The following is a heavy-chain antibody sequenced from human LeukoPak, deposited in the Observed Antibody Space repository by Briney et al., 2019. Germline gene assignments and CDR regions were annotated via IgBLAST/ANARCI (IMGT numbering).Heavy chain of an antibody. D-gene: IGHD3-10*01. J-gene: IGHJ4*02. V-gene: IGHV3-15*01. CDR2: IKSKIDGGAA. Sequence: GGSLRLSCAASGLTFINAWMSWVRQAPGEGLEWVGRIKSKIDGGAADYAPPVRGRFTISRDDSKDTLYLQLNSLKTEDTAVYYRTTGTGGSGRAIWGQGTLVTVSS. CDR1: GLTFINAW. CDR3: TTGTGGSGRAI.